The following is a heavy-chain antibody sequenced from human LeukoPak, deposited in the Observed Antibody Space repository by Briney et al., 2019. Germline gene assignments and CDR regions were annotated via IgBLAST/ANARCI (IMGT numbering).Heavy chain of an antibody. CDR2: INAGNGNT. CDR3: ARAYGDSHYYYYYGMGV. J-gene: IGHJ6*02. V-gene: IGHV1-3*01. CDR1: GYTFTSYA. D-gene: IGHD4-17*01. Sequence: ASVKVSCKASGYTFTSYAMHWVRQAPGQRLEWMGWINAGNGNTKYSQKFQGRVTITRDTSASTAYMELSSLRSEDTAVYYCARAYGDSHYYYYYGMGVWGQGTTVTVSS.